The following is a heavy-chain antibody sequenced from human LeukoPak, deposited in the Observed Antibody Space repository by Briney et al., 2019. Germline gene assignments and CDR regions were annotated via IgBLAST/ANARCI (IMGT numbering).Heavy chain of an antibody. J-gene: IGHJ4*02. CDR2: IKKDGSEK. CDR1: EFTFSNYW. V-gene: IGHV3-7*01. CDR3: AKDSRHRIVGTTTFLDY. D-gene: IGHD1-26*01. Sequence: GGSLRLSCAASEFTFSNYWMSWVRQAPGKGLEWVANIKKDGSEKYYVDSVKGRFSISKDNAKNSVYLQMNSLRAEDTAVYYCAKDSRHRIVGTTTFLDYWGQGTLVTVSS.